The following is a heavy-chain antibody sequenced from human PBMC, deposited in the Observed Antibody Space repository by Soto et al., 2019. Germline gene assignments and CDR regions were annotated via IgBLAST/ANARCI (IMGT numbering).Heavy chain of an antibody. V-gene: IGHV4-59*13. CDR1: GGSISNYY. J-gene: IGHJ5*02. CDR2: IYYSGST. Sequence: QVQLQESGPGLVKPSETLSLTCTVSGGSISNYYWSWIRQPPGKGLEWIGYIYYSGSTNYNPSLKRRVTISVAPTTDQLSLNRRSVTAADTAVYYCARVRVRGIVAAGARGWFDPWGQGTLVTVSS. D-gene: IGHD6-13*01. CDR3: ARVRVRGIVAAGARGWFDP.